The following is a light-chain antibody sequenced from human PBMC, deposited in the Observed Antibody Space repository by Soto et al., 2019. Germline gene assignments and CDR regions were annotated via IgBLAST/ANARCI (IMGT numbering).Light chain of an antibody. CDR3: QQFYRSPFA. CDR1: QSVSNY. Sequence: DIVMTQSPDSLAVSLGERATINCKSSQSVSNYLTWYQQKPGQPPKLLIYWASARESGVPDRFSGSGSGTDFTLTISSLQADDVAVYYCQQFYRSPFAFGXG. V-gene: IGKV4-1*01. CDR2: WAS. J-gene: IGKJ3*01.